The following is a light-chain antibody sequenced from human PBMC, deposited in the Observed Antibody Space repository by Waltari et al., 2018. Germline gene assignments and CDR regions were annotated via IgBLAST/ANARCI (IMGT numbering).Light chain of an antibody. Sequence: QTVVTQEPSFSVSPGGTVTLTCGLSSGSVSYNYYPIWFQQTPGQAPRTRVDRTNARSSGVYDRLSGSSLVNEDALTITGDQAKDESDYYCVLDVGGGIWVFGGGTRLTVL. CDR3: VLDVGGGIWV. J-gene: IGLJ3*02. CDR1: SGSVSYNYY. V-gene: IGLV8-61*01. CDR2: RTN.